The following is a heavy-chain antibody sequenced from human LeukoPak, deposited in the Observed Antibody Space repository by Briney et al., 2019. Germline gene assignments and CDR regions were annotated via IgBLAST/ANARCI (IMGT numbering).Heavy chain of an antibody. D-gene: IGHD5-18*01. V-gene: IGHV1-69*13. CDR2: IIPIFGTA. J-gene: IGHJ4*02. CDR1: GGTFSSYA. CDR3: ASGWIQLWLIVY. Sequence: EASVKVSCKASGGTFSSYAISWVRQAPGQGLEWMGGIIPIFGTANYAQKFQGRVTITADESTSTAYMELSSLRSEDTAVYYCASGWIQLWLIVYWGQGTLVTVSS.